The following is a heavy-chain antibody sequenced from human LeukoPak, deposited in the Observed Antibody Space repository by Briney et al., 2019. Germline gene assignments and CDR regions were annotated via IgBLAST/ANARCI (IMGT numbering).Heavy chain of an antibody. J-gene: IGHJ4*02. V-gene: IGHV5-51*01. CDR1: GYIFTSYW. Sequence: GESLKISCKGSGYIFTSYWIGWVRQMPGKGLEWMGIIYPGDSDTRYSPSFEGQVTISADKSISTAYLQWSGLKASDTAIYYCARLRYCTSISCHSFDSWGQGTLVTVSS. D-gene: IGHD2-2*02. CDR2: IYPGDSDT. CDR3: ARLRYCTSISCHSFDS.